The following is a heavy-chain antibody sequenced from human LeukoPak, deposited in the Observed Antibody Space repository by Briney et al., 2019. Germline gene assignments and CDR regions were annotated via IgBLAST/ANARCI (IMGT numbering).Heavy chain of an antibody. Sequence: GGSLRLSCAASGFTFSSYWMSWVRQAPGKGLEWVANIKQDGSEKYYVDSVKGRIIISRDNAKNSLSLQMNSLRAEDTAVYYCARVLVIRYFDWLLDHDAFDIWGQGTMVIVSS. CDR1: GFTFSSYW. CDR3: ARVLVIRYFDWLLDHDAFDI. J-gene: IGHJ3*02. V-gene: IGHV3-7*03. CDR2: IKQDGSEK. D-gene: IGHD3-9*01.